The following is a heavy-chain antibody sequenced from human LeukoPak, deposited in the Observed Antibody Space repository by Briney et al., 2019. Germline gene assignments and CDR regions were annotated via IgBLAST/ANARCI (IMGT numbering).Heavy chain of an antibody. V-gene: IGHV3-23*01. CDR1: GFTFSNYA. D-gene: IGHD3-10*02. CDR3: AELGITMIGGV. CDR2: ISGSASST. Sequence: GGSLRLSCAASGFTFSNYAMSWVRQAPGKGLEWVSAISGSASSTYHADSVKGRFTISRDNSKNSLYLQMNSLRAEDTAVYYCAELGITMIGGVWGKGTTVTISS. J-gene: IGHJ6*04.